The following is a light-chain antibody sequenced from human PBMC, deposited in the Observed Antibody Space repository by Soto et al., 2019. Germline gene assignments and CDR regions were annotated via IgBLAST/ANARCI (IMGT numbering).Light chain of an antibody. CDR2: WAS. CDR1: QSILYSANNKNY. CDR3: QQYSSTPFYT. Sequence: DIVMTQSPDSLAVSLGERATINCRSSQSILYSANNKNYLAWYQQKPGQPPKLLIYWASTRESGVPDRFTGSGSGTDFTLTIDSLQAEDVAVYYCQQYSSTPFYTFGQGTKLEIK. J-gene: IGKJ2*01. V-gene: IGKV4-1*01.